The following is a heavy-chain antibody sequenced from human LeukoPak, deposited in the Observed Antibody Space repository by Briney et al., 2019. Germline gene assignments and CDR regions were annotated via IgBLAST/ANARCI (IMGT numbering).Heavy chain of an antibody. CDR2: IWYDGSNK. V-gene: IGHV3-33*06. CDR3: AKAGYGTAIRNAFDY. D-gene: IGHD2-2*02. CDR1: GFTFSSYG. Sequence: GGSLRLSCAASGFTFSSYGMHWVRQAPGKGLEWVAVIWYDGSNKYYADSVKGRFTISRDNSKNILYLQMNSLRAEDTAVYYCAKAGYGTAIRNAFDYWGQGTLVTVSS. J-gene: IGHJ4*02.